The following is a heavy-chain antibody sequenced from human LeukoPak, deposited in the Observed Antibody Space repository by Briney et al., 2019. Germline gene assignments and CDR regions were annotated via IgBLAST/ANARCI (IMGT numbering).Heavy chain of an antibody. J-gene: IGHJ4*02. V-gene: IGHV4-30-4*01. CDR2: IYYSGST. Sequence: SETLSLTCTVSGGSISSGDYYWSWIRQPPGKGLEWIGYIYYSGSTYYNPSLKSRATISVDTSKNQFSLKLSSVTAADTGVYYCARSIPRVSFDYWGQGTLVTVSS. D-gene: IGHD2-21*01. CDR3: ARSIPRVSFDY. CDR1: GGSISSGDYY.